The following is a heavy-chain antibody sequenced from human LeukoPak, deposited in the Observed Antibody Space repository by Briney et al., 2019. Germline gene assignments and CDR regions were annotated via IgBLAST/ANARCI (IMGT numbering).Heavy chain of an antibody. CDR2: IKQDGSEK. CDR3: ASESNSSSSADY. Sequence: PGGSLRLSCAASGFNFGTHWMTWVRQAPGKGLELVANIKQDGSEKYYVDSVKGRFTISRDNAKNSLYLQVNSLRAEDTAVYYCASESNSSSSADYWGQGTLVTVSS. J-gene: IGHJ4*02. D-gene: IGHD6-6*01. V-gene: IGHV3-7*01. CDR1: GFNFGTHW.